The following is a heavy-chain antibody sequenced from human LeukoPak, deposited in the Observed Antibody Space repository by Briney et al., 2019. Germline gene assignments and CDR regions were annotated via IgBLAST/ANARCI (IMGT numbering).Heavy chain of an antibody. J-gene: IGHJ4*02. V-gene: IGHV3-11*06. CDR3: ARVPYYYGSGSYYSGYYFDY. CDR2: ISSSSSYT. Sequence: GGSLRLSCAASGFTFSDYYMSWIRQAPGKGLEWVSYISSSSSYTNYADSVKGRFTSRDNAKNSLYLQMNSLRAEDTAVYYCARVPYYYGSGSYYSGYYFDYWGQGTLVTVSS. D-gene: IGHD3-10*01. CDR1: GFTFSDYY.